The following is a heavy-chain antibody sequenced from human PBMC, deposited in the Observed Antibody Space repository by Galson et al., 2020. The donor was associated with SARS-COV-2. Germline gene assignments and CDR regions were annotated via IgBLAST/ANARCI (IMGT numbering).Heavy chain of an antibody. CDR3: ARDKGITIFGVVITGWFDP. CDR1: GGSLSSGGYY. CDR2: IYYSRRT. J-gene: IGHJ5*02. Sequence: SETLSLTCTVSGGSLSSGGYYWSWIRQHPGKGLEWIGYIYYSRRTYYNPSLKSRVTISVDTSKNQFSLKLSSVTAADTAVYYCARDKGITIFGVVITGWFDPWGQGTLVTVSS. V-gene: IGHV4-31*03. D-gene: IGHD3-3*01.